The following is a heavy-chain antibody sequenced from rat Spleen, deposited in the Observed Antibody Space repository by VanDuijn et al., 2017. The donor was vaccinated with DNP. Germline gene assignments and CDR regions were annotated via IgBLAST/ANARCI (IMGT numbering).Heavy chain of an antibody. CDR2: IGSDGYAP. CDR3: ASLYYGYNY. CDR1: GFTFSDYY. V-gene: IGHV5S11*01. J-gene: IGHJ2*01. D-gene: IGHD1-9*01. Sequence: EVQLVESGGGLVQPGRSLKLSCAASGFTFSDYYMAWVRQAPTKGLEWVAYIGSDGYAPYYGDSVKGRFTISRDNTKSALYLQMDSLRSEETATYYCASLYYGYNYWGQGVMVTVSS.